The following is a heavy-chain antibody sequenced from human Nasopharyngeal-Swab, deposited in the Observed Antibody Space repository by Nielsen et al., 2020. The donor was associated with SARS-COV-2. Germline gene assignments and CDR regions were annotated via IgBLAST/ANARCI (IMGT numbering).Heavy chain of an antibody. Sequence: GESLKIYCAASGFTFSSYAMSWVRQAPGKGLEWVSVISGSGGSTYYADSVKGRFTISRDNSKNTLYLQMNSLRAEDTAVYYGAKSSQYSSDWYGIGFDYWGQGTLVTVSS. V-gene: IGHV3-23*01. J-gene: IGHJ4*02. CDR2: ISGSGGST. CDR3: AKSSQYSSDWYGIGFDY. D-gene: IGHD6-19*01. CDR1: GFTFSSYA.